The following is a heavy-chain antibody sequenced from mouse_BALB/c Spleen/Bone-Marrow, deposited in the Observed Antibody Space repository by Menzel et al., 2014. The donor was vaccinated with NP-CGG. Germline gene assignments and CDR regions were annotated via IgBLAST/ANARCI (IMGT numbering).Heavy chain of an antibody. Sequence: QVQLQQPGPELVKPGASVKMSCKASGYTFTSYFIHWVKQRPGQGLEWIGWIYPGDGSTKYNEKFKGKTTLTADKSSSTAYMLLSSLTSEDSAIYFCARDYDGYAMDYWGQGTSVTVPS. CDR1: GYTFTSYF. CDR2: IYPGDGST. D-gene: IGHD2-4*01. CDR3: ARDYDGYAMDY. V-gene: IGHV1S56*01. J-gene: IGHJ4*01.